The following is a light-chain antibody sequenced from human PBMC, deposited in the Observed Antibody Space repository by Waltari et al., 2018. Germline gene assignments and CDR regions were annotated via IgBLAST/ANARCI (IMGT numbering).Light chain of an antibody. CDR3: QQRSNWTPHT. J-gene: IGKJ2*01. CDR1: QSVGSY. V-gene: IGKV3-11*01. CDR2: DAS. Sequence: EIVLTQSPATLSLSPGDTATLSCRASQSVGSYLAWYQQKPGQPPRLLIYDASNRATGVPARFRGSGSGTEFTLTISSIEAEDFAVYYCQQRSNWTPHTFGQGARLEIK.